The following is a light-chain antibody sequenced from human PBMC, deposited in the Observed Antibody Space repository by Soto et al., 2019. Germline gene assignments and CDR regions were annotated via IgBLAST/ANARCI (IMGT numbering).Light chain of an antibody. V-gene: IGKV3-11*01. CDR3: QQRGNWPLT. CDR1: QNVGSY. J-gene: IGKJ4*01. Sequence: EIVLTQSPATLSLSPGERATLSCRASQNVGSYLAWYQQKPGQAPRLLINDASNRATGIPVRFSGSGSGTDFTLTITSLEPEDFAVYYCQQRGNWPLTFVGGTKLEIK. CDR2: DAS.